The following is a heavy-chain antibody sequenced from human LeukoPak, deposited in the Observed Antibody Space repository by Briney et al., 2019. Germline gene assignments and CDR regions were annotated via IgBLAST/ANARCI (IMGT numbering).Heavy chain of an antibody. V-gene: IGHV4-4*07. Sequence: NPSETLSLTCTVSGGSISSCYWSWIRQPAGTALEWIGRIYTSGTITYNPSLKSRVTMSVDTSKNQFSLKLSSVTAADTAVYYCARDSGTTGEVKFDPWGQGTLVTVSS. CDR3: ARDSGTTGEVKFDP. D-gene: IGHD3-10*01. CDR2: IYTSGTI. J-gene: IGHJ5*02. CDR1: GGSISSCY.